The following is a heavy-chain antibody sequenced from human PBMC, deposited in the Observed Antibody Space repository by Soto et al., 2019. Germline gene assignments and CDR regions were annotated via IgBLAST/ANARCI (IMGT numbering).Heavy chain of an antibody. V-gene: IGHV1-69*02. D-gene: IGHD3-22*01. CDR2: IIPILGIA. J-gene: IGHJ6*02. CDR1: GGTFSSYT. CDR3: ARAEDYYDSSGLDV. Sequence: ASVKVSCKASGGTFSSYTISWVRQAPGQGLEWMGRIIPILGIANYAQKFQGRATITADKSTSTAYMELSSLRSEDTAVYYCARAEDYYDSSGLDVWGQGTTVTVSS.